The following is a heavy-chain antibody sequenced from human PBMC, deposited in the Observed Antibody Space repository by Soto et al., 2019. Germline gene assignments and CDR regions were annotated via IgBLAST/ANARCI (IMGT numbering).Heavy chain of an antibody. D-gene: IGHD5-12*01. Sequence: QVQLVQSGAAVKKPGASVTVSCRASGATFTGYYMHWVRQAPGQGLEWMGWINPNSGVTKYAQKFQGWVTMTRDTSIRTVYMQLSRLRSDDTAVYYCARESGGATAILDYYYFYMDVWGTGTTVTVSS. CDR1: GATFTGYY. J-gene: IGHJ6*03. CDR2: INPNSGVT. CDR3: ARESGGATAILDYYYFYMDV. V-gene: IGHV1-2*04.